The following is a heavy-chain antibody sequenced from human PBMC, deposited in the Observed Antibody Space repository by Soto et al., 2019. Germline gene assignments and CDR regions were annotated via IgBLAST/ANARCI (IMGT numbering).Heavy chain of an antibody. CDR2: IIPIFSTA. J-gene: IGHJ6*02. CDR3: PSRRYYDFWSGYYYYYYFGMDV. Sequence: QVQLVQSGAEVKKPGSSVKVSCKASGGTFSSYAISWVRQAPGQGLEWMGGIIPIFSTANYAQKFQGRVTITADKSTSTAYMELSSLRSEDTAVYYCPSRRYYDFWSGYYYYYYFGMDVWGQGTTVTVSS. CDR1: GGTFSSYA. D-gene: IGHD3-3*01. V-gene: IGHV1-69*06.